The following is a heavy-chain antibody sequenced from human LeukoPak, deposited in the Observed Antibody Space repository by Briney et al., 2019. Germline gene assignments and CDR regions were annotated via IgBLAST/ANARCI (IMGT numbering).Heavy chain of an antibody. J-gene: IGHJ6*02. CDR3: AKVRCSSTSCPGYYYYGMDV. CDR2: ISGSGGNP. CDR1: GFTFSSYA. Sequence: GGSLRLSCAASGFTFSSYAVSWVRQAPGKGLEWVSAISGSGGNPYYADSVKGRFTIPRDNSKNTLYLQMNSLRAEDTAVYYCAKVRCSSTSCPGYYYYGMDVWGRGTTVTVSS. D-gene: IGHD2-2*01. V-gene: IGHV3-23*01.